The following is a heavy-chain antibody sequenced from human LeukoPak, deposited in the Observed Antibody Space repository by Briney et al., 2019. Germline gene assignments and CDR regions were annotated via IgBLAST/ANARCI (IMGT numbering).Heavy chain of an antibody. Sequence: PSETLSLTCTVSGGSISSYYWSWIRQPPGKGLEWIGYIYYSGSTNYNPSLKSRVTISVDTSKNQFSLKLSSVTAAGTAVYYCARGYSSSPGAFDIWGQGTMVTVSS. J-gene: IGHJ3*02. CDR2: IYYSGST. V-gene: IGHV4-59*01. CDR3: ARGYSSSPGAFDI. CDR1: GGSISSYY. D-gene: IGHD6-6*01.